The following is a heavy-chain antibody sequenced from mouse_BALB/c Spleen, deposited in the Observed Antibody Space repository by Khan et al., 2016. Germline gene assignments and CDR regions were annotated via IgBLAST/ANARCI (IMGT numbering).Heavy chain of an antibody. CDR3: ARYVRDAMDY. CDR1: VDSITNNY. D-gene: IGHD3-3*01. Sequence: EVQLQESGPSLVKPSQTLSLTCSVTVDSITNNYWNWIRKFPGNKLEYMGYISYSGSNYYNPSLTRRISITRDTSKNQYYLQLNSVTTEDTATYYCARYVRDAMDYWGQGTSVTVSS. J-gene: IGHJ4*01. V-gene: IGHV3-8*02. CDR2: ISYSGSN.